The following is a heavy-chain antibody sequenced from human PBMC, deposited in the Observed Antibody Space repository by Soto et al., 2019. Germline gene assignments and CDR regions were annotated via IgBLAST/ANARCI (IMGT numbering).Heavy chain of an antibody. V-gene: IGHV6-1*01. J-gene: IGHJ3*02. CDR3: ARALGQYCSSTSCYAFDI. Sequence: SPTLSLTCAISGDSVSSNSAAWNWIRQSPSRGLEWLGRTYYRSKWYNDYAVSVKSRITINPDTSKNQFSLQLNSVTPEDTAVYYCARALGQYCSSTSCYAFDIWGQGTMVTVSS. D-gene: IGHD2-2*01. CDR2: TYYRSKWYN. CDR1: GDSVSSNSAA.